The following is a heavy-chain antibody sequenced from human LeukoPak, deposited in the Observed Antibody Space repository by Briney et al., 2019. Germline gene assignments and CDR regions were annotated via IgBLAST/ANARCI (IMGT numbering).Heavy chain of an antibody. CDR2: ISGSGGST. J-gene: IGHJ4*02. V-gene: IGHV3-23*01. CDR3: AKVSNIGGSGTRDY. Sequence: GGSLRLSCAASGFTFSRYAMSWVRQAPGKGLEWVSVISGSGGSTYYADSVKGRFTISRDNAKNTLYLQMNRLRVEDTAVYYCAKVSNIGGSGTRDYWGQGTLVTVSS. CDR1: GFTFSRYA. D-gene: IGHD3-10*01.